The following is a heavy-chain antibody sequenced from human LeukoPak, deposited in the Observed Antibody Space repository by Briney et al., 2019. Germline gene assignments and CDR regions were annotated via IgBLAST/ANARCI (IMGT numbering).Heavy chain of an antibody. CDR1: GGTFSSYA. D-gene: IGHD3-22*01. CDR3: ARDHPGSPYDSSGYYRLDT. J-gene: IGHJ3*02. Sequence: SVKVSCKASGGTFSSYAISWVRQAPGQGLEWMGGIIPIFGTANYAQKFQGRVTITADESTSTAYMELSSLRSEDTAVYYCARDHPGSPYDSSGYYRLDTWGQGTMVTVSS. V-gene: IGHV1-69*13. CDR2: IIPIFGTA.